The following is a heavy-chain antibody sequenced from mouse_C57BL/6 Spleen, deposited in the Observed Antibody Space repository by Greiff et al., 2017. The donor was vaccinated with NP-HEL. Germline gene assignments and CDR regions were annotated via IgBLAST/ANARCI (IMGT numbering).Heavy chain of an antibody. CDR3: ARVTLELRRRHFDY. D-gene: IGHD3-2*02. CDR1: GYTFTDYN. J-gene: IGHJ2*01. V-gene: IGHV1-18*01. CDR2: INPNNGGT. Sequence: EVKLQESGPELVKPGASVKIPCKASGYTFTDYNMDWVKQSHGKSLEWIGDINPNNGGTIYNQKFKGKATLTVDKSSSTAYMELRSLTSEDTAVYYCARVTLELRRRHFDYWGQGTTLTVSS.